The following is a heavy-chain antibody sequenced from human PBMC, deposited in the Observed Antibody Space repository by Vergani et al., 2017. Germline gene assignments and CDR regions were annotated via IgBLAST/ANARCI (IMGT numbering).Heavy chain of an antibody. CDR3: ARDEGITIFGVVRYGMDV. V-gene: IGHV3-48*02. Sequence: EVQLVESGGGLVQPGGSLRLSCAASGFTFSSYSMNWVRQAPGKGLEWVSYISSSSSTIYYADSVKARFTISRDNAKNSLYLQMNSLRDEDTAVYYCARDEGITIFGVVRYGMDVWGQGTTVTVSS. CDR2: ISSSSSTI. CDR1: GFTFSSYS. J-gene: IGHJ6*02. D-gene: IGHD3-3*01.